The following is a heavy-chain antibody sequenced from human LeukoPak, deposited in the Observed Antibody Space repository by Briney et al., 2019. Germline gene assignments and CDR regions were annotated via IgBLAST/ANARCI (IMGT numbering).Heavy chain of an antibody. Sequence: PSETLSLTCAVYGGSFSGYYWSWIRQPPGKGLEWIGYIYYSGSTNYNPSLKSRVTISVDTSKNQFSLKLSSVTAADTAVYYCARGRRSSWMDDYWGQGTLVTVSS. CDR3: ARGRRSSWMDDY. CDR1: GGSFSGYY. J-gene: IGHJ4*02. V-gene: IGHV4-59*01. D-gene: IGHD6-13*01. CDR2: IYYSGST.